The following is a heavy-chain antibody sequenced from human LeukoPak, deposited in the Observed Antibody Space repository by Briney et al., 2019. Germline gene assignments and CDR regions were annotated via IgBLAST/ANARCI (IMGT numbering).Heavy chain of an antibody. CDR3: ERDLVDGYPNEALGY. D-gene: IGHD5-24*01. J-gene: IGHJ4*02. CDR2: NYTSGST. CDR1: GGPISRYY. V-gene: IGHV4-4*07. Sequence: SETLSLLCTVSGGPISRYYWSWIRQPAGKGLEWIGHNYTSGSTNYNPPLKSRVTMSVDTAKIQFSLKLSSVTAADTAVYYCERDLVDGYPNEALGYWGQGTLVTVSS.